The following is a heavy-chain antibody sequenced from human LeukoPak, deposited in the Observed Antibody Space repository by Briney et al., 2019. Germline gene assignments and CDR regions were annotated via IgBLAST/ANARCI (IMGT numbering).Heavy chain of an antibody. J-gene: IGHJ4*02. Sequence: HPGGSLRLSCAASGFTFSSYGMHWVRQAPGKGLEWVAVISYDGSNKYYADSVKGRFTISRDNSKNTLYLQMNSLRAEDTAVYYCAKDRAESIAVADTIFDYWGQGTLVTVSS. CDR1: GFTFSSYG. CDR3: AKDRAESIAVADTIFDY. V-gene: IGHV3-30*18. D-gene: IGHD6-19*01. CDR2: ISYDGSNK.